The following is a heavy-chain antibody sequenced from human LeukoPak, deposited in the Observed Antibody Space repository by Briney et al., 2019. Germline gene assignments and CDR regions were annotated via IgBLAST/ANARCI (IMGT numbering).Heavy chain of an antibody. D-gene: IGHD3-9*01. Sequence: SETLSLTCAVSGGSFNNFYWFWIRQPPGRGLEFIGYIYPTGSTNYNPSLKSRVTMSADTSQQQFSLKLSSVTAADTAVYSCARRFYAVLTGTHYDAFDIWGQGTMVTVSS. CDR1: GGSFNNFY. V-gene: IGHV4-4*09. CDR2: IYPTGST. CDR3: ARRFYAVLTGTHYDAFDI. J-gene: IGHJ3*02.